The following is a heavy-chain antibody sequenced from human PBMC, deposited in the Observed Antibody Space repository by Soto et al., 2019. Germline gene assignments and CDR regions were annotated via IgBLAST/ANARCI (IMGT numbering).Heavy chain of an antibody. CDR2: IYAGDSDT. CDR3: ARGYYGSGSSFDY. Sequence: PGESLKISCKGSGYNFTSYWIGWVRQMPGKGLEWMGIIYAGDSDTRYSPSFQGQVTISADKSINTAYLQWSSLKASDTAMYYCARGYYGSGSSFDYWGQGTLVTVSS. D-gene: IGHD3-10*01. CDR1: GYNFTSYW. V-gene: IGHV5-51*01. J-gene: IGHJ4*02.